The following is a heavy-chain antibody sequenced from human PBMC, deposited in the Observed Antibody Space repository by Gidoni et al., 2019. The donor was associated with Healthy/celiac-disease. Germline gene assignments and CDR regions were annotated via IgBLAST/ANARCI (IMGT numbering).Heavy chain of an antibody. J-gene: IGHJ6*03. V-gene: IGHV5-51*03. CDR1: GYSFTSYW. Sequence: EVQLVQSGAEVKKPGESLQISCTGSGYSFTSYWIGWVRQMPGKGLEWMGIIYPGDSDTRYSPSFQGQVTISADKSISTAYLQWSSLKASDTAMYYCARLCQEDYYYYYYMDVWGKGTTVTVSS. CDR2: IYPGDSDT. CDR3: ARLCQEDYYYYYYMDV.